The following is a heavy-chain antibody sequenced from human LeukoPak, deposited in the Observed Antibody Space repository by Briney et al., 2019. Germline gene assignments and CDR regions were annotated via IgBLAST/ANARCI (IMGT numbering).Heavy chain of an antibody. J-gene: IGHJ3*02. CDR1: GYTFTSYG. Sequence: ASVKVSCKASGYTFTSYGISWVRQDPGQGLEWMGWISAYNGNTNYAQKLQGRVTMTTDTSTSTAYMELRSLRSDDTAVYYCAIPAVGAHEAFDIWGQGTMVTVSS. CDR3: AIPAVGAHEAFDI. CDR2: ISAYNGNT. D-gene: IGHD1-26*01. V-gene: IGHV1-18*01.